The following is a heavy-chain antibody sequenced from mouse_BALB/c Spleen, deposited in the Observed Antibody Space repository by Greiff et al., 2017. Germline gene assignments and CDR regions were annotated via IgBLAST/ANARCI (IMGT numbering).Heavy chain of an antibody. V-gene: IGHV1-69*02. D-gene: IGHD1-1*01. Sequence: VQLQQSGAELVRPGASVKLSCKASGYTFTSYWINWVKQRPGQGLEWIGNIYPSDSYTNYNQKFKDKATLTVDKSSSTAYMQLSSPTSEDSAVYYCTRGGNYGSSSDYWGQGTTLTVSS. J-gene: IGHJ2*01. CDR1: GYTFTSYW. CDR3: TRGGNYGSSSDY. CDR2: IYPSDSYT.